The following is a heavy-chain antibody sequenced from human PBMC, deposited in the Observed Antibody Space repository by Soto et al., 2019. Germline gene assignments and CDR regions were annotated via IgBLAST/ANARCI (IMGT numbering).Heavy chain of an antibody. D-gene: IGHD3-22*01. CDR3: ARLSRYYSDSSGYQAGPWVRPFFDY. V-gene: IGHV4-39*01. J-gene: IGHJ4*02. Sequence: QLQLQESGPGLVKPSETLSLTCTVSGGSISSSSYYWGWIRQPPGKGLEWIGSIYYSGSTYYTPSLKRRGTISVDTSKNQCSLKLSSVTAADTAVYYCARLSRYYSDSSGYQAGPWVRPFFDYWGQGTLVTVSS. CDR2: IYYSGST. CDR1: GGSISSSSYY.